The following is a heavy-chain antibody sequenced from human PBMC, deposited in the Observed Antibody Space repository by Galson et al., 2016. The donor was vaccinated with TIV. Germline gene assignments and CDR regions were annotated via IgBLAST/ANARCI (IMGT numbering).Heavy chain of an antibody. Sequence: SVKVSCKASGGTFSNYAIRWVRQAPGQGLGWMGRIIPIIGMKNYAQKFQGRLTITADTSTSTAYMELSSLRYEDTAVYYRANLVVTDTTFDYWGQGTLVTVSS. D-gene: IGHD2-21*02. J-gene: IGHJ4*02. CDR1: GGTFSNYA. CDR2: IIPIIGMK. V-gene: IGHV1-69*04. CDR3: ANLVVTDTTFDY.